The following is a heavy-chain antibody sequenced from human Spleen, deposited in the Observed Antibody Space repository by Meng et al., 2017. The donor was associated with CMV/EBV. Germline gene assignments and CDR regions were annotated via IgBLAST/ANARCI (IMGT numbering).Heavy chain of an antibody. V-gene: IGHV3-7*01. D-gene: IGHD6-19*01. J-gene: IGHJ6*02. Sequence: GESLKISCAASGFTLSRYWMSWVRQAPGKGLEWVAKIKQDGSEKYYVDSVKGRFTISRDNAKNSLYLQMNSLRAEDTAVYYCARIQYSSGWFRDAYYYYAFDVWGQGTTVTVSS. CDR2: IKQDGSEK. CDR1: GFTLSRYW. CDR3: ARIQYSSGWFRDAYYYYAFDV.